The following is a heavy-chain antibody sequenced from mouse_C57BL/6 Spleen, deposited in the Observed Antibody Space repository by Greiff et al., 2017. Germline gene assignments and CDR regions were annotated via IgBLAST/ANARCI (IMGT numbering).Heavy chain of an antibody. Sequence: QVQLQQSGAELVKPGASVKLSCKASGYTFTSYWMHWVKQRPGQGLEWIGMIHPNSGSTNYNEKFKSKATLTVDKSSSTAYMQLSSLTSEDSAVYYCARDGNYDVFAYWGQGTLVTVSA. CDR1: GYTFTSYW. J-gene: IGHJ3*01. CDR2: IHPNSGST. CDR3: ARDGNYDVFAY. D-gene: IGHD2-1*01. V-gene: IGHV1-64*01.